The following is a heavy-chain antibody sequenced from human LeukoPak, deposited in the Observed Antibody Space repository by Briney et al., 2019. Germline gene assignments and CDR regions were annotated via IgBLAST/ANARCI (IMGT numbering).Heavy chain of an antibody. CDR3: ATDFYRGRQFDY. CDR1: GNTFTDLS. CDR2: FDPEDVEI. Sequence: GASVKVSCKVSGNTFTDLSMNWVRQAPGKGLEWMGGFDPEDVEIIYAQKFQGRVTMTEDTSTATAYMDLSSLRPDDTAVYYCATDFYRGRQFDYWGQGTLVTVSS. J-gene: IGHJ4*02. V-gene: IGHV1-24*01. D-gene: IGHD2/OR15-2a*01.